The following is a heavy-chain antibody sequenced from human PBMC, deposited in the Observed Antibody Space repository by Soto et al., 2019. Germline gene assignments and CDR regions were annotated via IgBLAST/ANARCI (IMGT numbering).Heavy chain of an antibody. CDR2: IYYSGNT. CDR3: ARAPGDYYDSSGSLYFDY. D-gene: IGHD3-22*01. V-gene: IGHV4-31*03. J-gene: IGHJ4*02. Sequence: QVQLQESGPGLVKPSQTLSLTCTVSGVSISSGGYYWSWIRQHPGKGLEWIGYIYYSGNTSYNPSLKSRVAISVDTSKNQFSLKLSSVTAADTAVYYCARAPGDYYDSSGSLYFDYWGQGTLVTVSS. CDR1: GVSISSGGYY.